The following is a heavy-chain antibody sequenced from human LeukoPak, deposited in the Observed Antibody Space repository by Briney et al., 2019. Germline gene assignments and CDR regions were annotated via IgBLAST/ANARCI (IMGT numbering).Heavy chain of an antibody. Sequence: GGSLRLSCAASGFTVSSNYMSWVRQAPGKGLEWVSVIYSGGSTYYADSVKGRFTMSRDNSKNTLYLQMNSLRAEDTAVYYCAREHQLLYLDYWGQGTLVTVSS. D-gene: IGHD2-2*01. CDR1: GFTVSSNY. V-gene: IGHV3-66*02. CDR2: IYSGGST. CDR3: AREHQLLYLDY. J-gene: IGHJ4*02.